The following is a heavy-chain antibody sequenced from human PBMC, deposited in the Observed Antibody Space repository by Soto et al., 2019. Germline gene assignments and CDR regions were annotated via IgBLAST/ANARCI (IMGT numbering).Heavy chain of an antibody. Sequence: EVQLVESGGGLVKPGGSLRLSCAASGFTFSSYSMNWVRQAPGKGLEWVSSISSSSSYIYYADSVKGRFTISRDNAKNSLYLQMNSLRAEDTAVYYCARDRSGSYLLDYWGQGTLVTVSS. J-gene: IGHJ4*02. CDR2: ISSSSSYI. CDR3: ARDRSGSYLLDY. V-gene: IGHV3-21*01. CDR1: GFTFSSYS. D-gene: IGHD1-26*01.